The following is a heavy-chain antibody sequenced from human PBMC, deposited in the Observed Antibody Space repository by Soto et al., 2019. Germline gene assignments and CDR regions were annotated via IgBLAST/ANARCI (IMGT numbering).Heavy chain of an antibody. D-gene: IGHD5-12*01. Sequence: QVQLVESGGGVVQPGRYLRLSCAASGFTFSSYAMHWVRQAPGKGMEWVAVISYDGSNKYYADSVKGRFTISRDNSKNTLYLQMNSLRAEDTAVYYCARVAVDMATSHVFDYWGQGTLVTVSS. CDR1: GFTFSSYA. J-gene: IGHJ4*02. V-gene: IGHV3-30-3*01. CDR3: ARVAVDMATSHVFDY. CDR2: ISYDGSNK.